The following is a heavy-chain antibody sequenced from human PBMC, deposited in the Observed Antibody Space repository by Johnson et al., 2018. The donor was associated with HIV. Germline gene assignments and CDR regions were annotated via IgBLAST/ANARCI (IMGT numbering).Heavy chain of an antibody. V-gene: IGHV3-30*02. J-gene: IGHJ3*02. CDR1: GFTFSSYA. CDR3: AKSWHSGGLYDALDI. Sequence: QVQLVDSGGGLVQPGRSLRLSCTASGFTFSSYAMHWVRQAPGKGLEWVAFIQYDGSNKYYADSVRGRFTISRDNSKNTLYLQMNSLRAEDTAVYYCAKSWHSGGLYDALDIWGQGTMVTVSS. D-gene: IGHD1-26*01. CDR2: IQYDGSNK.